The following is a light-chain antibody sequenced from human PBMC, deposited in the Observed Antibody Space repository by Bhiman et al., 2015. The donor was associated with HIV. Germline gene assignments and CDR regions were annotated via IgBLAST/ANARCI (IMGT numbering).Light chain of an antibody. Sequence: QPASVSGSPGQSVTISCTGTSNDVGGYTYVSWYQHYPGKVPRVMIYEVTKRPSGVSNRFSGSKSGNTASLTISGLQAEDEADYYCSSFTTSSTVVFGGGTKVTVL. CDR1: SNDVGGYTY. V-gene: IGLV2-14*01. CDR3: SSFTTSSTVV. CDR2: EVT. J-gene: IGLJ2*01.